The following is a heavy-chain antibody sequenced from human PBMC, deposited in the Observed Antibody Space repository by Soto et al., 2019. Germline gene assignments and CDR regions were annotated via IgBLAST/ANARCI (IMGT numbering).Heavy chain of an antibody. CDR1: GFSFRSYG. V-gene: IGHV3-30*18. J-gene: IGHJ4*01. Sequence: QVQLVESGGAVVQAGRSLRLSCAASGFSFRSYGVHWVRQAPGKGLEWVAVISFDGSNTYYADSLKGRFTISRDNSNNTRYLQMSSLTAEDTAVYYCAKEGGYHTAFLEYWGHGTLVAVSS. CDR3: AKEGGYHTAFLEY. D-gene: IGHD3-3*01. CDR2: ISFDGSNT.